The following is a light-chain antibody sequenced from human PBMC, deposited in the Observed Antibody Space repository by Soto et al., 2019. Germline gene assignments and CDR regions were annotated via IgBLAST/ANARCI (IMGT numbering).Light chain of an antibody. J-gene: IGLJ1*01. V-gene: IGLV2-14*01. Sequence: QSVLTQPASVSGSPGQSITISCTGTSRDVGGYNYVSWYQQRPGTAPKLMIYDVSNRPSGVSDRFSGSKSGNTASLTISGLQAEDEADYYCSSYSNSPTLYVFGTGTKVTVL. CDR1: SRDVGGYNY. CDR2: DVS. CDR3: SSYSNSPTLYV.